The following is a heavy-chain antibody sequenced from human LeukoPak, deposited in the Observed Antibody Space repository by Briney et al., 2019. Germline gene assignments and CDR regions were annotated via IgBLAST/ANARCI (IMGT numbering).Heavy chain of an antibody. Sequence: QPGGSLRLSCAASGFTFSSYAMSWVRQAPGKGLEWVSAISGSGASTYYADSVKGRFTISRDNSKNTLYLQMKSLRADDTAVYYCAKGRGSYSSSREVRYYYYAMDVWAKGPRSPSP. CDR2: ISGSGAST. CDR3: AKGRGSYSSSREVRYYYYAMDV. CDR1: GFTFSSYA. V-gene: IGHV3-23*01. D-gene: IGHD6-13*01. J-gene: IGHJ6*02.